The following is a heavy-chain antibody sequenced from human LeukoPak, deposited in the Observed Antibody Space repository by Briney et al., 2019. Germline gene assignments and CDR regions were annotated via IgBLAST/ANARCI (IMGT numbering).Heavy chain of an antibody. CDR1: GFTIGNYN. V-gene: IGHV3-21*01. Sequence: GGSLRLSCVTSGFTIGNYNMNWVRQAQGKGLEWVSSISSSSTYIYYADSMKGRFTISRDNAKNSLFLQMNSLSAEDTAVYYCAASDGSFDYWGQGTLVTVSS. CDR3: AASDGSFDY. D-gene: IGHD5-24*01. J-gene: IGHJ4*02. CDR2: ISSSSTYI.